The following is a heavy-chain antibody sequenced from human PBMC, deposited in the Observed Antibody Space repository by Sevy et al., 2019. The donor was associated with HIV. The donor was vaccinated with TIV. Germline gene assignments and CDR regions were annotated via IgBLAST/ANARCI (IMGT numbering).Heavy chain of an antibody. CDR1: GFDFSAYY. J-gene: IGHJ4*02. CDR3: VKARFVGSGWAGNFDY. CDR2: ISSSGTPF. Sequence: GGSLRLSCAASGFDFSAYYMSWIRQAPGKGLEWISYISSSGTPFSYADSVKGRFTTSRDSSRNIVTLQMNGLRVEDTAVYYCVKARFVGSGWAGNFDYWGQGAMVTVSS. V-gene: IGHV3-11*01. D-gene: IGHD6-25*01.